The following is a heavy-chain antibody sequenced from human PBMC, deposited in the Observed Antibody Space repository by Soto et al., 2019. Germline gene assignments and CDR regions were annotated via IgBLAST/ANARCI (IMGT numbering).Heavy chain of an antibody. Sequence: SETLSLTCTVSGGSISRSNYYWGWIRQPPGRGLEWIGGIFYTGSTYYNPSLKSQVTISVDTSQNQFSLKLSSVTAADTAVYYCARAGSYYGSGPFDYWGQGALVTVSS. CDR3: ARAGSYYGSGPFDY. CDR2: IFYTGST. CDR1: GGSISRSNYY. J-gene: IGHJ4*02. V-gene: IGHV4-39*01. D-gene: IGHD3-10*01.